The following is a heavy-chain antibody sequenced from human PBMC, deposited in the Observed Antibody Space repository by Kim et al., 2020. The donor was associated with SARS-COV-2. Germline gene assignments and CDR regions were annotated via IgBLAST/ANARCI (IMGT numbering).Heavy chain of an antibody. J-gene: IGHJ4*02. CDR3: AKGQAPPTL. CDR1: GFTFSSYA. Sequence: GGSLRLSCAASGFTFSSYAMSWVRQAPGKGLEWVSVIYSGGSSTYYADSVKGRFTISRDNSKNTLYLQMNSLRAEDTAVYYCAKGQAPPTLWDQGTLVTVSS. CDR2: IYSGGSST. V-gene: IGHV3-23*03.